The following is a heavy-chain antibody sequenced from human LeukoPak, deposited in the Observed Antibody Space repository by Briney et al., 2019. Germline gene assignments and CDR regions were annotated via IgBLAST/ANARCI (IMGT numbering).Heavy chain of an antibody. V-gene: IGHV3-30*18. D-gene: IGHD6-13*01. J-gene: IGHJ4*02. CDR2: ISYDGSNK. CDR3: AKDRSSTYELDY. CDR1: GFTFSSNG. Sequence: PGRSLRLSCAASGFTFSSNGMHWVRQAPGKGLEWVAVISYDGSNKYYADSVKGRFTISRDNSKNTLYLQMNSLRAEDTAVYYCAKDRSSTYELDYRGQGTLVTVSS.